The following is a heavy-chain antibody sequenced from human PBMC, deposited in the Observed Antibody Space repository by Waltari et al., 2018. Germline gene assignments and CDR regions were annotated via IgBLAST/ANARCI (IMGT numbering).Heavy chain of an antibody. Sequence: QVQLQESGPGLVKPSGTLSLTCAVSGGSISSSNWWSWVRQPPGKGLEWIGEIYHSGSTNYNPSLKSRVTISVDKSKNQFSLKLSSVTAADTAVYYCARAGGLYYDILTGYSAPGAFDIWGQGTMVTVSS. CDR2: IYHSGST. CDR3: ARAGGLYYDILTGYSAPGAFDI. D-gene: IGHD3-9*01. V-gene: IGHV4-4*02. CDR1: GGSISSSNW. J-gene: IGHJ3*02.